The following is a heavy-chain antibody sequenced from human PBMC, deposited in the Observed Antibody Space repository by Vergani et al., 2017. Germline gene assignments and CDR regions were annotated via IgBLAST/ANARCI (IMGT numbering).Heavy chain of an antibody. CDR1: GGSFSGYY. CDR2: INHSGST. V-gene: IGHV4-34*01. D-gene: IGHD2-2*02. CDR3: ARGQIVVVPTGIHGPSPDYYYMDV. Sequence: QVQLQQWGAGLLKPSETLSLTCAVYGGSFSGYYWSWIRQPPGKGLEWIGEINHSGSTNYNPSLKSRVTISVDTSKNQFSLRLSSVTAADTAVYSCARGQIVVVPTGIHGPSPDYYYMDVWGKGTTVTVSS. J-gene: IGHJ6*03.